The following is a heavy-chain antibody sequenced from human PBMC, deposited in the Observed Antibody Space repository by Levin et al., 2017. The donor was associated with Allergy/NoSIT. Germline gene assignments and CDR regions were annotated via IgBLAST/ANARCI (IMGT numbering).Heavy chain of an antibody. CDR3: IRYNSASGWS. V-gene: IGHV3-15*01. CDR1: GFTFAYSW. CDR2: IKSKSDGGTT. J-gene: IGHJ5*02. D-gene: IGHD6-19*01. Sequence: GGSLRLSCAASGFTFAYSWMNWVRQAPGKGLEWVGRIKSKSDGGTTDYAAPVKGRFTISRDDSKNTLYLQMNSLEIHDTAMYYCIRYNSASGWSWGRGTLVTVSS.